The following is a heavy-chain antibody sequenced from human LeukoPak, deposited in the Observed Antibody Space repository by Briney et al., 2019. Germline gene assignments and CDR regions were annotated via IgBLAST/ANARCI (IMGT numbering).Heavy chain of an antibody. D-gene: IGHD3-22*01. CDR3: ATYYYDSSGYTDDAFDI. V-gene: IGHV4-39*07. CDR2: IIYSGST. J-gene: IGHJ3*02. CDR1: GGSISGTSYY. Sequence: SETLSLTCTVSGGSISGTSYYWGWIRQSPGKGLEWIGSIIYSGSTNYNPSLKSRVTISVDTSKNQFSLKLSSVTAADTAVYYCATYYYDSSGYTDDAFDIWGQGTMVTVSS.